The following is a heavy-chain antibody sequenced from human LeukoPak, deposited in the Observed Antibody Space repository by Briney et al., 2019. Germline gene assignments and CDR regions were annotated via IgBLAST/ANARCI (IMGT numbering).Heavy chain of an antibody. CDR2: ISTSSSYI. D-gene: IGHD4-17*01. J-gene: IGHJ4*02. CDR3: AKGSGRATVTTTSAY. Sequence: PGGSLRLSCAASGFTFSSYSMNWVRQAPGKGLEWVSSISTSSSYIYYADSVKGRFTISRDNSKNTLYLQMNSLRAEDTAVYYCAKGSGRATVTTTSAYWGQGTLVTVSS. CDR1: GFTFSSYS. V-gene: IGHV3-21*04.